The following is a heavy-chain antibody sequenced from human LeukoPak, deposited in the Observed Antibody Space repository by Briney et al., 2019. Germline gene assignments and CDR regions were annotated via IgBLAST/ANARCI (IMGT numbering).Heavy chain of an antibody. CDR2: IYSGGST. CDR3: ARVPTMVRGVVDY. D-gene: IGHD3-10*01. J-gene: IGHJ4*02. V-gene: IGHV3-53*01. Sequence: PGVSLRLSCAASGFTVSSNYMSRVRQAPGKGLEWVSVIYSGGSTYYADSVKGRFTISRDNSKNTLYLQMNSLRAEDTAVYYCARVPTMVRGVVDYWGQGTLVTVSS. CDR1: GFTVSSNY.